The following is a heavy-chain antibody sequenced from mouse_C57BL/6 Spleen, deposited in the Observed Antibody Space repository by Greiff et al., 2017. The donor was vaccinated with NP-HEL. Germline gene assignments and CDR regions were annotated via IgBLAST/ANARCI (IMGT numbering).Heavy chain of an antibody. V-gene: IGHV1-66*01. D-gene: IGHD1-1*01. CDR2: IYPGSGHT. J-gene: IGHJ4*01. Sequence: QVQLKESGPELVKPGASVKISCKASGYSFTSYYIHWVKQRPGQGLEWIGWIYPGSGHTKYNEKFKGKATLTADTSSSASYMQLSRLTSEDSAVYYCASNYYYGDYWGQGTSVTVSS. CDR1: GYSFTSYY. CDR3: ASNYYYGDY.